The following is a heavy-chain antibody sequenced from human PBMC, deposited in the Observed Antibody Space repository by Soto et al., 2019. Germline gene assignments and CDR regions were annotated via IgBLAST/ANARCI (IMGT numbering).Heavy chain of an antibody. CDR1: GYIFTSYA. Sequence: ASVKVSCKASGYIFTSYALHWVRQAPGQRLEWMGWINPSGGSTSYAQKFQGRVTMTRDTSTSTVYMELSSLRSEDTAVYYCARALNLWFGEFLLVDYWGQGTLVTVSS. V-gene: IGHV1-46*01. CDR3: ARALNLWFGEFLLVDY. CDR2: INPSGGST. J-gene: IGHJ4*02. D-gene: IGHD3-10*01.